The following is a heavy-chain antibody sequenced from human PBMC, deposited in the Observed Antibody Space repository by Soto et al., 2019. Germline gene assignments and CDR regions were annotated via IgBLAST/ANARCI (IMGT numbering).Heavy chain of an antibody. V-gene: IGHV3-30*18. CDR2: ISYDGSNK. D-gene: IGHD1-26*01. CDR1: GFTFSSYG. J-gene: IGHJ4*02. Sequence: SLRLSCAASGFTFSSYGMHWVRQAPGKGLEWVAVISYDGSNKYYADSVKGRFTISRDNSKNTLYLQMNSLRAEDTAVYYCAKEKVVGATYFEYWGQGTLVTVSS. CDR3: AKEKVVGATYFEY.